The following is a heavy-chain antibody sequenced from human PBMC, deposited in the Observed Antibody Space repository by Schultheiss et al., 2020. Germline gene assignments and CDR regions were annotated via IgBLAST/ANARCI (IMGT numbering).Heavy chain of an antibody. CDR3: ARVYDSSGYYQFDY. CDR1: GGSFSGYY. D-gene: IGHD3-22*01. V-gene: IGHV4-34*01. CDR2: INHSGST. J-gene: IGHJ4*02. Sequence: SETLSLTCAVYGGSFSGYYWSWIRQPPGKGLEWIGEINHSGSTNYNPSLKSRVTISVDKSKNQFSLKLSSVTAADTAVYYCARVYDSSGYYQFDYWGQGTLVTVSS.